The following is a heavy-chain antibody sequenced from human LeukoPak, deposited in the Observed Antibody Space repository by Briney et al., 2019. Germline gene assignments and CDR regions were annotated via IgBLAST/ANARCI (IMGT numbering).Heavy chain of an antibody. CDR1: GFTFRSYA. V-gene: IGHV3-23*01. Sequence: PGGSLRLSCAASGFTFRSYAMGWVRQAPWKGLEWVSGISGTNDKTYDADSVKGRFTISRGNSENTLYLQMNSLRAEDTAVYYCAKLRGYIYGEVDSWGQGTLVTVSS. CDR2: ISGTNDKT. J-gene: IGHJ5*01. CDR3: AKLRGYIYGEVDS. D-gene: IGHD5-12*01.